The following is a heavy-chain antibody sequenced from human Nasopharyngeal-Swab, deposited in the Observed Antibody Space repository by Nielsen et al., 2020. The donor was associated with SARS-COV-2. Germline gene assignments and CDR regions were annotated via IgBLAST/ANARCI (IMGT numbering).Heavy chain of an antibody. CDR1: GFTFDDYA. V-gene: IGHV3-9*01. J-gene: IGHJ4*02. D-gene: IGHD2-2*01. Sequence: GGSLRLSCAASGFTFDDYAMHWVRQAPGKGLEWASGISWNSGSIGYADSVKGRFTISRDNAKNSLYLQMNSLRADDTAVYYCTRYCSTTSCPRGFDYWGQGTLVTVSS. CDR2: ISWNSGSI. CDR3: TRYCSTTSCPRGFDY.